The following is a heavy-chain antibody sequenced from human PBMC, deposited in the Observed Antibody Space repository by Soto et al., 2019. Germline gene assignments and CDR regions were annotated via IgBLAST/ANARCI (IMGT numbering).Heavy chain of an antibody. V-gene: IGHV3-23*01. CDR2: ISGSGGST. Sequence: GSLRLSCAASGFTFSSYAMSWVRQAPGKGLEWVSAISGSGGSTYYADSVKGRFTISRDNSKNTLYLRMNSLRAEDTAVYYCAKDFAAAGLFDYWGQGTLVTVSS. CDR1: GFTFSSYA. CDR3: AKDFAAAGLFDY. J-gene: IGHJ4*02. D-gene: IGHD6-13*01.